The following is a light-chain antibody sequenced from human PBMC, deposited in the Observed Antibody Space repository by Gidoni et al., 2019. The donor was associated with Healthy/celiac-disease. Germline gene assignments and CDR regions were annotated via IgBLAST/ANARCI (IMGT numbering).Light chain of an antibody. Sequence: SYLLTRPPSVSVAPGKPARITCGGHNSGSKSVHWYQQKPGQAPVLVVYDDSDRPSGIPARFSGSNSGNTATLTISRVEAGDEADYYCQVWDSSSDHVVFGGGTKLTVL. CDR2: DDS. J-gene: IGLJ2*01. CDR3: QVWDSSSDHVV. V-gene: IGLV3-21*03. CDR1: NSGSKS.